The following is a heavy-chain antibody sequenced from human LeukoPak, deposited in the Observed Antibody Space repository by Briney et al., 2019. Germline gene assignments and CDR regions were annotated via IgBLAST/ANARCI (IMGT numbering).Heavy chain of an antibody. CDR1: AFTFSDYY. CDR3: ARHGYSSGWYYFDY. CDR2: ISNGGTTI. D-gene: IGHD6-19*01. V-gene: IGHV3-11*01. J-gene: IGHJ4*02. Sequence: GSLRLSCAASAFTFSDYYMSWIRQAPGKGLEWVSYISNGGTTIYYADSVKGRFTISRDNAKNSLYLQMNSLRAEDTAVYYCARHGYSSGWYYFDYWGQGTLVTVSS.